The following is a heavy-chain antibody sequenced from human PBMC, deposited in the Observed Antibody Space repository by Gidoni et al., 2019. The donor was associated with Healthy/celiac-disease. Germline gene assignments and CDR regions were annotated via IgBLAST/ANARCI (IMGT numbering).Heavy chain of an antibody. CDR1: GFTFSSYS. CDR2: ISSSSSYI. D-gene: IGHD2-21*02. J-gene: IGHJ3*02. Sequence: EVQLVESGGGLVKPGGSLRLSCAASGFTFSSYSMTWVRQAPGKGLEWVSSISSSSSYIYYADSVKGRFTISRDNAKNSLYLQMNSLRAEDTAVYYCARDSAYCGGDCYSVLWWSRHDAFDIWGQGTMVTVSS. CDR3: ARDSAYCGGDCYSVLWWSRHDAFDI. V-gene: IGHV3-21*01.